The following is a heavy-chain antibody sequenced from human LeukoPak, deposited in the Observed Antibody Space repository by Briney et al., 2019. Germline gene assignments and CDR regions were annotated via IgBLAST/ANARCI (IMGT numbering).Heavy chain of an antibody. Sequence: EGSLRLSCAASGFTFSSFWMTWVRQAPGKGLEWVSAISGSGGSTYYADSVKGRFTISRDNSKNTLYLQMNSLRAEDTAVYYCAKPFDIVVVPAAPDYWGQGTLVTVYS. CDR3: AKPFDIVVVPAAPDY. CDR2: ISGSGGST. J-gene: IGHJ4*02. CDR1: GFTFSSFW. D-gene: IGHD2-2*01. V-gene: IGHV3-23*01.